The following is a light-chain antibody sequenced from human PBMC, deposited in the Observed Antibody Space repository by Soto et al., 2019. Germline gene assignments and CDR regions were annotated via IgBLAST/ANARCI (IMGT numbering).Light chain of an antibody. CDR1: QNIRSR. V-gene: IGKV1-5*01. CDR2: DAS. Sequence: DFQMTQSPSTLSASVGDRVTITCRASQNIRSRLAWFQQKPGKAPKLLIYDASSLESGVPHRFSGSGYGTDFTINISGLQTDGFAAYYGEQYHSYWSFGQGTQVQ. J-gene: IGKJ1*01. CDR3: EQYHSYWS.